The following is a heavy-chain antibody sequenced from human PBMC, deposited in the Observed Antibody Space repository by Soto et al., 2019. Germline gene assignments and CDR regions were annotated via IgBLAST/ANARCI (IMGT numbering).Heavy chain of an antibody. Sequence: QVQLVESGGGVVQPGRSLRLSCAASGFTFSSYGMHWVRQAPGKGLEWVAVIWYDGSNKYFADSVKGRFTISRDNSKNTLYLQMNSLRAEDTAVYYCAIDRGYSGYDPNYYYGMDVWGQGTTVTGSS. CDR3: AIDRGYSGYDPNYYYGMDV. D-gene: IGHD5-12*01. CDR2: IWYDGSNK. V-gene: IGHV3-33*01. J-gene: IGHJ6*01. CDR1: GFTFSSYG.